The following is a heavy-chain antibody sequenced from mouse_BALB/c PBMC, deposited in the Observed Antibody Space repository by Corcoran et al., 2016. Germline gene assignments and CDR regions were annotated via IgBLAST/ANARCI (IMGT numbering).Heavy chain of an antibody. CDR1: GYTFTSYW. CDR3: ARQLGLPLDY. Sequence: QVQLQQPGAELVKPGAPVKLSCKASGYTFTSYWMNWVKQRPGRGLEWIGRIDPSDSETHYNQKFKDKATLTVDKSSITAYIQLSSLTSEDSAVYYCARQLGLPLDYWGQGTTLTVSS. V-gene: IGHV1-69*02. D-gene: IGHD3-2*01. CDR2: IDPSDSET. J-gene: IGHJ2*01.